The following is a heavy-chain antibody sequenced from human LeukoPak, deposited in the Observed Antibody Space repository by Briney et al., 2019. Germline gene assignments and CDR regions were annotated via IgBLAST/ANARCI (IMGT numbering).Heavy chain of an antibody. CDR2: ISSSSSTI. J-gene: IGHJ4*02. CDR3: ARGRDSSGWTSDY. D-gene: IGHD6-19*01. Sequence: GGSLRLSCAASGFTLSDHYMDWVRQAPGKGLEWVSYISSSSSTIYYADSVKGRFTISRDNAKNALYLQMNSLRAEDTAVYYCARGRDSSGWTSDYWGQGTLVTVSS. CDR1: GFTLSDHY. V-gene: IGHV3-48*01.